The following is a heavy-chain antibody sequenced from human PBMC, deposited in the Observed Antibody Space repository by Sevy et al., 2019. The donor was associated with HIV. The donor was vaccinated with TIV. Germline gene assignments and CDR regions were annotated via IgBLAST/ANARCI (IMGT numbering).Heavy chain of an antibody. CDR1: GGSFSGYY. Sequence: LSETLSLTCAVYGGSFSGYYWSWIRQPPGKGLEWIGEINHSGSTNYNPSLKRRVTISVDTSKNQFSLKLSSVTAADTAVYYCARRKGVATPKRDYYGMDVWGQGTTVIVSS. J-gene: IGHJ6*02. V-gene: IGHV4-34*01. CDR2: INHSGST. D-gene: IGHD5-12*01. CDR3: ARRKGVATPKRDYYGMDV.